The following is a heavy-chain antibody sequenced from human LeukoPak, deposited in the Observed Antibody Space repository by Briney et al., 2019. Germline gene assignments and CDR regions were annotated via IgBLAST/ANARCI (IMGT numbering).Heavy chain of an antibody. CDR2: IRSKANSYAT. V-gene: IGHV3-73*01. D-gene: IGHD3-22*01. Sequence: GGSLRLSCAASGFTFSGSAMHWVRQASGKGLEWVGRIRSKANSYATAYAASVKGRFTISRDDSKNTAYLQMNSLKTEDTAVYYCSSGYYDSSGYSTSFDYWGQGTLVTVSS. CDR3: SSGYYDSSGYSTSFDY. J-gene: IGHJ4*02. CDR1: GFTFSGSA.